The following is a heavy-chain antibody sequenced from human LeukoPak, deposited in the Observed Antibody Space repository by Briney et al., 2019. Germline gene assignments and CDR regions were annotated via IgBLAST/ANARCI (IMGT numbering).Heavy chain of an antibody. CDR1: GGSVSSGSYY. Sequence: PSETLSLTCTVSGGSVSSGSYYWSWIRQPPGKGLEWIGYIYYSGSTNYNPSLKSRVTISVGTSKIQFSLNLSSVTAADTAVYYCARAVAGATMDYYYGMDVWGQGTTVTVSS. CDR3: ARAVAGATMDYYYGMDV. CDR2: IYYSGST. V-gene: IGHV4-61*01. J-gene: IGHJ6*02. D-gene: IGHD1-26*01.